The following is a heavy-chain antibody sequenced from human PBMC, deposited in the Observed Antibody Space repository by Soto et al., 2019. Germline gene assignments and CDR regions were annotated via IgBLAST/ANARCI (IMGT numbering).Heavy chain of an antibody. CDR1: GGTFSTYA. J-gene: IGHJ6*02. Sequence: QVQLVQSGAEVKKPGSSVKVSCKSSGGTFSTYAISWVRQAPGKGLEWRGGIIPIFGTANYAQKFQGRVTITADESTTTAYMELISLRSEDTAVYYCARDEMVVATGSRTWHYYYGMDVWGQGTTVTVSS. CDR3: ARDEMVVATGSRTWHYYYGMDV. V-gene: IGHV1-69*12. CDR2: IIPIFGTA. D-gene: IGHD2-15*01.